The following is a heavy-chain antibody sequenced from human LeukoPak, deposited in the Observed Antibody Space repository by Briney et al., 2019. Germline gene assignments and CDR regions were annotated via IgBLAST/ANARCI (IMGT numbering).Heavy chain of an antibody. V-gene: IGHV1-2*02. CDR2: INLNSGGT. Sequence: ASVNDSCKASVYTFTGYYMHGVRQAPGEGVEWMGWINLNSGGTNYAQKFHGRVPMTRDTSISTAYMALSRLRSDATAVYDCARDQGGDSSSWPTDMDVWGKGTTVTVSS. CDR3: ARDQGGDSSSWPTDMDV. J-gene: IGHJ6*03. D-gene: IGHD6-13*01. CDR1: VYTFTGYY.